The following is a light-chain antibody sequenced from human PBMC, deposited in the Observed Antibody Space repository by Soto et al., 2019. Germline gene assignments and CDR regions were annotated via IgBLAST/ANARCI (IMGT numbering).Light chain of an antibody. Sequence: EIVMTQSPATLSVSPGERVTLSCRASQFISNSLAWYQKRPGQPPRLLIYGASTRAAGISARFSGSGSGTEFNLTISSLQPEDFAVYECQQSSNWTRTFGQGTKVDIK. CDR3: QQSSNWTRT. V-gene: IGKV3-15*01. CDR1: QFISNS. CDR2: GAS. J-gene: IGKJ1*01.